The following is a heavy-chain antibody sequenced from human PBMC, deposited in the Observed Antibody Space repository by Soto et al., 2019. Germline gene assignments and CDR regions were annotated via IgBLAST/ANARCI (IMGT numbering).Heavy chain of an antibody. Sequence: SVQVSFKNSCYPFTKYVISWVRQAPGQGLEWMGWISPYNGNTNYAQNFQGRVTMTTDTSTATAYMELRSLRSDDTAVYYCAREKNRSGIDPWGQGTLVTVSS. D-gene: IGHD1-26*01. CDR3: AREKNRSGIDP. J-gene: IGHJ5*02. CDR1: CYPFTKYV. V-gene: IGHV1-18*04. CDR2: ISPYNGNT.